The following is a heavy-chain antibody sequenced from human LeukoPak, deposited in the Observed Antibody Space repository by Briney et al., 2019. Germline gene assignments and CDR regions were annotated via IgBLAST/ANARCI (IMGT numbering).Heavy chain of an antibody. CDR2: ISSDGTNK. V-gene: IGHV3-30*18. CDR1: GFTFSRYG. J-gene: IGHJ6*02. CDR3: AKDPIAVAGNNYYRMDV. Sequence: PGRSLRLSCAASGFTFSRYGMYWVRQAPGKGLEGGAVISSDGTNKYYADSVKGRFTISRDNSKNTLYLQMNSLRAEDTAVYYCAKDPIAVAGNNYYRMDVWGQGTTVSVSS. D-gene: IGHD6-19*01.